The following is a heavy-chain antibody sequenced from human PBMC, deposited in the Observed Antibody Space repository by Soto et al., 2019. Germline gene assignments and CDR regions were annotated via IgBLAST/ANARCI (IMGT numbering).Heavy chain of an antibody. CDR3: ARHRPDFGVVIRIYYFDY. V-gene: IGHV4-39*01. CDR2: IYYSGST. J-gene: IGHJ4*02. Sequence: QLQLQESGPGLVKPSETLSLTCTVSGGSISSSSYYWGWIRQPPGKGLEWIGSIYYSGSTYYNPSLKSRVTISVDTSKNQFSLKLSSVTAADTAVYYCARHRPDFGVVIRIYYFDYWGQGTLVTVSS. CDR1: GGSISSSSYY. D-gene: IGHD3-3*01.